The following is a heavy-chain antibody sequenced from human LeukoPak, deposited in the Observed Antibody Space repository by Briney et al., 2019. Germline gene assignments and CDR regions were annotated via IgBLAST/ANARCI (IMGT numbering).Heavy chain of an antibody. Sequence: SETLSLTCTVSGGSISSYYWGWIRQPPGKGLEWIGYIYYSGSTNYNPSLKSRVTISVDTSKNQFSLKLSSVTAADTAVYYCARVYYGSGSYYYDYWGQGTLVTVSS. CDR3: ARVYYGSGSYYYDY. V-gene: IGHV4-59*01. D-gene: IGHD3-10*01. CDR2: IYYSGST. CDR1: GGSISSYY. J-gene: IGHJ4*02.